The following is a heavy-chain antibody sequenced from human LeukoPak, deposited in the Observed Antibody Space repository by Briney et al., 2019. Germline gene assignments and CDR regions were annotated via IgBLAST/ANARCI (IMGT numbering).Heavy chain of an antibody. CDR3: ARGGIQVSGIDEFDY. D-gene: IGHD6-19*01. CDR2: IGIRGDT. Sequence: GXXLRLSCAASGFTFIDYDMHWVRQVLGKGLEWVSAIGIRGDTHYSGSVKGRFTISRENAESSLYLQMNSLRAEDTAVYYCARGGIQVSGIDEFDYWGQGTLVTVSS. CDR1: GFTFIDYD. V-gene: IGHV3-13*01. J-gene: IGHJ4*02.